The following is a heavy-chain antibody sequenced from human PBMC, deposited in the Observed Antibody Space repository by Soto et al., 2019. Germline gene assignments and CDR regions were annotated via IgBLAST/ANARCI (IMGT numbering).Heavy chain of an antibody. Sequence: ASVKVSCKASGYTFTSYDINWVRQATGQGLEWMGWMNPNSGNTGYAQKFQGGVTMTRNTSISTAYMELSSLRSEDTAVYYYARSLRRKYCSGGSCYSRVKAFDIWGQGTMVTVSS. V-gene: IGHV1-8*01. CDR2: MNPNSGNT. CDR1: GYTFTSYD. J-gene: IGHJ3*02. D-gene: IGHD2-15*01. CDR3: ARSLRRKYCSGGSCYSRVKAFDI.